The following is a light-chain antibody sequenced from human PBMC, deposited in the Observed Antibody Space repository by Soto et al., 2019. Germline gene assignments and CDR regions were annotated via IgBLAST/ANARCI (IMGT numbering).Light chain of an antibody. V-gene: IGLV2-23*01. CDR3: CSYAGSSTFV. CDR1: SSDVGSYNL. Sequence: QSVLTQPASVSGSPGQSITISCTGTSSDVGSYNLVSWYQQHPGKAPKLMIYEGSKRPSGVSNHFSGSKSGNTASLTISGLQAEDEADYYCCSYAGSSTFVFGTGTKATVL. J-gene: IGLJ1*01. CDR2: EGS.